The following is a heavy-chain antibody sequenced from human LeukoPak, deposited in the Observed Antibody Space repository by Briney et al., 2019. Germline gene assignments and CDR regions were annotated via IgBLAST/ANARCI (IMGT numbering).Heavy chain of an antibody. CDR3: AKGAMVRGVLDY. J-gene: IGHJ4*02. Sequence: GGSLRLSCAASGFTFSSYAMSRVRQAPGKGLEWVSAISGSGGSTYYADSVKGRFTISRDNSKNTLFLQMNSLRAEDTAVYYCAKGAMVRGVLDYWGQGTLVTVSS. CDR1: GFTFSSYA. D-gene: IGHD3-10*01. CDR2: ISGSGGST. V-gene: IGHV3-23*01.